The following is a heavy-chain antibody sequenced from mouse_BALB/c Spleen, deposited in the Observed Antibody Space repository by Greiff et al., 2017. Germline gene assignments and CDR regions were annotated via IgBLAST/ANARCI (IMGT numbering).Heavy chain of an antibody. D-gene: IGHD2-12*01. Sequence: EVQRVESGGGLVQPGGSLRLSCATSGFTFTDYYMSWVRQPPGKALEWLGFIRNKANGYTTEYSASVKGRFTISRDNSQSILYLQMNTLRAEDSATYYCARDYSPGAMDYWGQGTSVTVSS. CDR3: ARDYSPGAMDY. CDR2: IRNKANGYTT. V-gene: IGHV7-3*02. J-gene: IGHJ4*01. CDR1: GFTFTDYY.